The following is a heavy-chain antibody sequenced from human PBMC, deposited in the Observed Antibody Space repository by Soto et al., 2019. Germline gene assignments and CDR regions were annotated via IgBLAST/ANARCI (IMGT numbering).Heavy chain of an antibody. V-gene: IGHV4-30-2*01. Sequence: TSETLSLTLAVSGGSVSSGGYSWSWIRQPPGKGLEWIGYIYHSGSTYYNPSLKIRVTISVDRSKNQFSLKLSSVTAAETAVYYCARARGYDLDYWGQGTLVTVSA. J-gene: IGHJ4*02. CDR2: IYHSGST. CDR3: ARARGYDLDY. D-gene: IGHD5-12*01. CDR1: GGSVSSGGYS.